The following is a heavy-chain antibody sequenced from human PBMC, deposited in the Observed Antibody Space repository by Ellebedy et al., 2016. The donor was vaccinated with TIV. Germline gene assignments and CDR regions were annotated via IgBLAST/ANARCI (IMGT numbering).Heavy chain of an antibody. D-gene: IGHD3-16*02. CDR2: ISAYNGNT. CDR3: ARGHDYNWGSYRLPDY. Sequence: ASVNVSCKASGYTFTSYTISWVRQAPGQGLEWMGWISAYNGNTNYAQKFQGRVTMTTDTSTSTAYMELSSRRSDDTAVYYCARGHDYNWGSYRLPDYWGQGTLVTVSS. CDR1: GYTFTSYT. V-gene: IGHV1-18*04. J-gene: IGHJ4*02.